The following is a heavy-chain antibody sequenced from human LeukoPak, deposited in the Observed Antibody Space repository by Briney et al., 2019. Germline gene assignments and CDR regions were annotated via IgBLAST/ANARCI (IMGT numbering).Heavy chain of an antibody. J-gene: IGHJ4*02. D-gene: IGHD3-22*01. CDR2: ISSSGSTI. CDR3: ARDRPGGTYYYDSSGYAF. Sequence: HGGSLRLSCAASGFTFSDFYMSWIRQAPGKGLEWVSYISSSGSTIYYGDSVEGRFTISRDNAKNSVYLQMNSLRAEDTAVYYCARDRPGGTYYYDSSGYAFWGQGTLVTDSS. V-gene: IGHV3-11*01. CDR1: GFTFSDFY.